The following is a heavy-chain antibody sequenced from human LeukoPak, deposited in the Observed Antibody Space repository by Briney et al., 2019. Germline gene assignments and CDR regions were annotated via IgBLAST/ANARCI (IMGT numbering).Heavy chain of an antibody. CDR3: AREYSSGPVDYMDV. D-gene: IGHD6-19*01. V-gene: IGHV4-34*01. Sequence: PSETLSLTCGVYGASFSAYFWNWVRQSPGKGLEWIGEIKHGGGTNYNPSLMGRVTISVDTSKNQFSLKLRSVTAADTAVYYCAREYSSGPVDYMDVWGKGTTVTVSS. CDR2: IKHGGGT. CDR1: GASFSAYF. J-gene: IGHJ6*03.